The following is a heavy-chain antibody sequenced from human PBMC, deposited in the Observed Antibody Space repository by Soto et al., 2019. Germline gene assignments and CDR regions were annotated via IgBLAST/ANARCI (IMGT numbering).Heavy chain of an antibody. CDR2: IYSGGST. Sequence: EVQLVESGGGLIQPGGSLRLSCAASGFTVSSNYMSWVRQAPGKGLEWGSVIYSGGSTYYADSVQGRFTISRDNSKNTLYLQMNSLRAEDTAVYYCARIYDSTAGGAFDILGQGTMVTVSS. CDR3: ARIYDSTAGGAFDI. J-gene: IGHJ3*02. D-gene: IGHD3-22*01. CDR1: GFTVSSNY. V-gene: IGHV3-53*01.